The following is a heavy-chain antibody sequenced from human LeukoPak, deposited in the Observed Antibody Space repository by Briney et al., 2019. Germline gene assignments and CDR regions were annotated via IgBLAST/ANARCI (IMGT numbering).Heavy chain of an antibody. J-gene: IGHJ4*02. CDR3: ARGLRPPYYDFWSGSYYFDY. CDR1: AYSFTSYL. CDR2: IYPGDSDT. V-gene: IGHV5-51*01. D-gene: IGHD3-3*01. Sequence: GESLKISCKGSAYSFTSYLIGWVRQMPGKGLEWMGIIYPGDSDTRYSPSFQGQVTISADKSISTAYLQWSSLKASDTAMYYCARGLRPPYYDFWSGSYYFDYWGQGTLVTVSS.